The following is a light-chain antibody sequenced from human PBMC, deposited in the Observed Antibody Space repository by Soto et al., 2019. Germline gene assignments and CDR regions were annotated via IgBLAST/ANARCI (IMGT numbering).Light chain of an antibody. CDR2: AAF. CDR3: QQADSCPIT. CDR1: EDINSR. J-gene: IGKJ5*01. Sequence: MNMSAASVSASVGDRVTISCRASEDINSRLAWYQQKPGNAPKLLIYAAFILQSGVPSRFSGYGSGTDFTLSISSLQPEDFATYYCQQADSCPITFGQGTRLAIK. V-gene: IGKV1-12*01.